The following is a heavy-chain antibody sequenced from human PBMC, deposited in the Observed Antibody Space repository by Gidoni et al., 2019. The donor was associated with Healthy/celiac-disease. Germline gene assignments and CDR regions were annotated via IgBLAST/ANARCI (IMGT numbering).Heavy chain of an antibody. Sequence: QVQLVQSGAEVKKPGASVQVSCTASGYPFTGYYMHWVRQAPGQGREWMGWINPNSGGTNYAQKFQGWVTMTRDTSISTAYMELSRLRADDTAVYYCAREVPVCSGGRCYFDYWGQGTLVTVSA. J-gene: IGHJ4*02. CDR2: INPNSGGT. CDR1: GYPFTGYY. V-gene: IGHV1-2*04. D-gene: IGHD2-15*01. CDR3: AREVPVCSGGRCYFDY.